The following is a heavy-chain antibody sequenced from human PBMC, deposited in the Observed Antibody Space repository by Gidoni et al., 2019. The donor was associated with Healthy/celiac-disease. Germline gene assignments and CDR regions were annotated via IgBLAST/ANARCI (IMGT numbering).Heavy chain of an antibody. Sequence: LSLTCAVSGYSISSGYYWGWIRQPPGKGLEWIGSIYHSGSTYYNPSLKSRVTISVDTSKNQFSLKLSSVTAADTAVYYCARVSGAAMWYYYYMDVWGKGTTVTVSS. CDR2: IYHSGST. CDR3: ARVSGAAMWYYYYMDV. CDR1: GYSISSGYY. J-gene: IGHJ6*03. D-gene: IGHD2-2*01. V-gene: IGHV4-38-2*01.